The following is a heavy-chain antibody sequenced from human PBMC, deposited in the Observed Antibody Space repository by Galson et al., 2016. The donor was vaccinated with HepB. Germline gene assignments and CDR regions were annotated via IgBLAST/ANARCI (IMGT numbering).Heavy chain of an antibody. Sequence: SLRLSCAVSGFTFRNHAMSWVRQAPGRGLEWVSSISASGASTYYADSVKGRLTISRDNFKNTLYLQMNSLRAEDTAVYYCAKDLVDYYESSGYYGEDFFDCWGQG. D-gene: IGHD3-22*01. CDR1: GFTFRNHA. J-gene: IGHJ4*02. CDR2: ISASGAST. V-gene: IGHV3-23*01. CDR3: AKDLVDYYESSGYYGEDFFDC.